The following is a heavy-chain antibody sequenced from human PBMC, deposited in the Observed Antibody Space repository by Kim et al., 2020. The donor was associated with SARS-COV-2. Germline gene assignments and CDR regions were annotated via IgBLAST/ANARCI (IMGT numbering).Heavy chain of an antibody. Sequence: GESQKISCKGSGYRFTSYWIGWVRQMPGKGLEWMGIIYPGDSDTRYSPSFQGQVTISADKSISTAYLQWSSLKASDTAMYYCARTRYYDSSGYNYYYYGMDVWGQGTTVTVSS. J-gene: IGHJ6*02. CDR1: GYRFTSYW. D-gene: IGHD3-22*01. CDR2: IYPGDSDT. V-gene: IGHV5-51*01. CDR3: ARTRYYDSSGYNYYYYGMDV.